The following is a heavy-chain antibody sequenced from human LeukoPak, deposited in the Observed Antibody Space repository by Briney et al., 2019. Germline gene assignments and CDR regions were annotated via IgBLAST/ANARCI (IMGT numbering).Heavy chain of an antibody. CDR2: ISAYNGNT. J-gene: IGHJ4*02. D-gene: IGHD2-2*01. Sequence: ASVKVSCKASGYTFTSYGISWVRQAPGQGPEWMGWISAYNGNTNYAQKLQGRVTMTTDTSTSTAYMELRSLRSDDTAVYYCARDPSRYCSSTSCYVYWGQGTLVTVSS. CDR1: GYTFTSYG. CDR3: ARDPSRYCSSTSCYVY. V-gene: IGHV1-18*01.